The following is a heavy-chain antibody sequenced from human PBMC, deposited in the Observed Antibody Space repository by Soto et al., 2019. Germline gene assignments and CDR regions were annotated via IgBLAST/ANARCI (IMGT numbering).Heavy chain of an antibody. V-gene: IGHV3-30*18. CDR3: AKNIVRGRWYFDL. Sequence: QVQLVESGGGVVQPGKSLRLSCAASGIAFSGCGMFWVRQTPSKGLEWVAAISSDGSQKYYADSVKGRFTISRDNSKNTLYVQRTGLTTEDTAVDYCAKNIVRGRWYFDLWGRGTLVTVSS. J-gene: IGHJ2*01. CDR2: ISSDGSQK. D-gene: IGHD3-10*01. CDR1: GIAFSGCG.